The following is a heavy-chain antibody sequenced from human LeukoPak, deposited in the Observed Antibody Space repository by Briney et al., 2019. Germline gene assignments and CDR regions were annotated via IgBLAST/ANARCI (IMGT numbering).Heavy chain of an antibody. J-gene: IGHJ6*03. V-gene: IGHV1-2*02. CDR1: GYTFTGYY. Sequence: ASVKVSCKASGYTFTGYYMHWVRQAPGQGLEWMGWINPNSGGTNYAQKFQGRVTMTRDTSISTAYMELSRLRSDDTAVYYCARDETPFYYYYMDVWGKGTTVTVSS. CDR2: INPNSGGT. CDR3: ARDETPFYYYYMDV.